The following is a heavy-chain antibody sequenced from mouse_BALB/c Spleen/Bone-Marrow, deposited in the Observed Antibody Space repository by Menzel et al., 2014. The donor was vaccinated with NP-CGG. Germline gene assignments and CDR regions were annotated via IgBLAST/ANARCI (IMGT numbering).Heavy chain of an antibody. J-gene: IGHJ4*01. CDR1: GYNFTSYW. CDR3: ASGVYYAMDY. V-gene: IGHV1-55*01. Sequence: VQLQQSGAERVKPGTSVALSCKASGYNFTSYWLNWVKLRPGQGLEWIGDIYPVSASTNYNEKFRSKATLTVDTSSSTAYMQLSNLASDDSALYYCASGVYYAMDYWGQGTSVTVSS. CDR2: IYPVSAST.